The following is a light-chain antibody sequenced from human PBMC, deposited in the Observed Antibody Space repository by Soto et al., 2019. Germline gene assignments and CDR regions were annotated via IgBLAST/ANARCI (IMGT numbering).Light chain of an antibody. CDR2: WAS. CDR1: QSLFYSPRNRSS. J-gene: IGKJ3*01. CDR3: QQYYSYPGT. Sequence: DIVLTQSPDSLALSLGERATINCKSSQSLFYSPRNRSSLGWFQQKQGQPPRLLIYWASSREPGVPDRFSGIDAGTDFTLTISCLQSEDCATYYDQQYYSYPGTFGPGTKVDIK. V-gene: IGKV4-1*01.